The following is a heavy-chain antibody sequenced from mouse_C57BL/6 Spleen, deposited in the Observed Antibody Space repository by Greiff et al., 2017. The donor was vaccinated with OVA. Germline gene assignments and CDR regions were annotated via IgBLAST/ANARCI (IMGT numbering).Heavy chain of an antibody. V-gene: IGHV1-15*01. D-gene: IGHD1-1*01. J-gene: IGHJ2*01. CDR3: TSPPTTGFDY. Sequence: QVQLKESGAELVRPGASVTLSCKASGYTFTDYEMHWVKQTPVHGLEWIGAIDPETGGTAYNQKFKGKAILTADKSSSTAYMELRSLTSEDSAVYYCTSPPTTGFDYWGQGTTLTVSS. CDR2: IDPETGGT. CDR1: GYTFTDYE.